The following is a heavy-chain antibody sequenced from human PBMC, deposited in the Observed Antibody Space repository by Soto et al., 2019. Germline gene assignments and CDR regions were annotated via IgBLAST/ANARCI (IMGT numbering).Heavy chain of an antibody. V-gene: IGHV2-5*02. CDR1: GFSLTTRGVG. CDR2: IYWDDDE. Sequence: QITLKESGPTLVKPTQTLTLTCTFSGFSLTTRGVGVGWIRQPPGKALEWLALIYWDDDEGYSPSLKSRLTITNDTSKNHVVLTTTNMDPVDTATYYCAHTPRGYSYHFDYWGQGTLVTVSS. D-gene: IGHD5-18*01. J-gene: IGHJ4*02. CDR3: AHTPRGYSYHFDY.